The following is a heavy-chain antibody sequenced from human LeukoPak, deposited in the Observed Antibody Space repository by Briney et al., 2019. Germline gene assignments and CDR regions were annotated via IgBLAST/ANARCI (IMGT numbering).Heavy chain of an antibody. CDR1: GYTFTGYY. CDR2: INPNSGGT. J-gene: IGHJ4*02. CDR3: AREGYYDFWSGYSRPPSY. Sequence: GASVKVSCKASGYTFTGYYIHWVRQAPGQGLEWMGWINPNSGGTNYAQKFQGRVTMTRDTSISTAYMELSRLRSDDTAVYYCAREGYYDFWSGYSRPPSYWGQGTLVTVSS. V-gene: IGHV1-2*02. D-gene: IGHD3-3*01.